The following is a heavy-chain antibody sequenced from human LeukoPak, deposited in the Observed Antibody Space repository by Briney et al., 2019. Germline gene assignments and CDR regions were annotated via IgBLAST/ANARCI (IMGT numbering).Heavy chain of an antibody. CDR3: AGIPYSRTDSSGYYSVFYYFDY. D-gene: IGHD3-22*01. CDR1: GFTFSSYW. V-gene: IGHV3-7*01. CDR2: IKQDGSEK. Sequence: GGSLRLSCAASGFTFSSYWMSWVRQAPGKGLEWVANIKQDGSEKYYVDSVKGRFTISRDNAKNSLYLQMNSLRAEDTAVYYCAGIPYSRTDSSGYYSVFYYFDYWGQGTLVTVSS. J-gene: IGHJ4*02.